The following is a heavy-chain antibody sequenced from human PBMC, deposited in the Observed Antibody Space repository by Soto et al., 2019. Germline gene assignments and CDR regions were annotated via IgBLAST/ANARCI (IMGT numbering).Heavy chain of an antibody. J-gene: IGHJ4*02. V-gene: IGHV4-39*01. CDR2: IYYSGST. CDR1: GGSISSSSYY. Sequence: SETLSLTCTVSGGSISSSSYYWGWIRQPPGKGLEWIGSIYYSGSTYYNPSLKSRVTISVDTSKNQFSLKLSSVTAADTAVYYCARGVGRGSWTSFDSWGQGTLVTV. CDR3: ARGVGRGSWTSFDS. D-gene: IGHD6-13*01.